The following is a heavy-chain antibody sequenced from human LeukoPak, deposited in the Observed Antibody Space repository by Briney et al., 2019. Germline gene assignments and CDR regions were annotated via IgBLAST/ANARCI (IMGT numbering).Heavy chain of an antibody. CDR3: ASPYCSSTSCSFDY. Sequence: GASVKVSCKASGYTFTGYYMHWVRQAPGQGLEWMGWINPNSGGTNYAQKFQGRVTMTRDTSISTAYMELSRLRSDDTAVYYCASPYCSSTSCSFDYWGQGTLVTVSS. CDR1: GYTFTGYY. V-gene: IGHV1-2*02. J-gene: IGHJ4*02. D-gene: IGHD2-2*01. CDR2: INPNSGGT.